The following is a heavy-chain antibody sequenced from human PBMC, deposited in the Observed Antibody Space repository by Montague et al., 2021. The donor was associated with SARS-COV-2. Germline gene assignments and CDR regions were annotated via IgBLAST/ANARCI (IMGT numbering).Heavy chain of an antibody. J-gene: IGHJ3*01. V-gene: IGHV4-59*02. CDR2: IYYTGST. Sequence: SETLSLTCSVSGVSVNNYYWAWIRRTPEKGLEWIGYIYYTGSTNYNPSLRNRITISIDTSANQFSLKLRSVTPADTAVYYCVRDFYDTSDYFQGTFDVWGHGTVVSVSS. D-gene: IGHD3-22*01. CDR3: VRDFYDTSDYFQGTFDV. CDR1: GVSVNNYY.